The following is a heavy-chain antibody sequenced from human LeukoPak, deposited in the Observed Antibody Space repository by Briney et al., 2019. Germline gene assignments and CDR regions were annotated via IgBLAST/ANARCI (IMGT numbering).Heavy chain of an antibody. Sequence: ASVKVSCKASGYTFTSYGISWVRQAPGQGLEWMGWINAYNGNTNYAQKLQGRVTMTTDTSTSTAYMELRSLRSDDTAVYYCAGDPKGHAAGTSVYWGQGTLVTVSS. CDR3: AGDPKGHAAGTSVY. D-gene: IGHD6-13*01. V-gene: IGHV1-18*01. J-gene: IGHJ4*02. CDR1: GYTFTSYG. CDR2: INAYNGNT.